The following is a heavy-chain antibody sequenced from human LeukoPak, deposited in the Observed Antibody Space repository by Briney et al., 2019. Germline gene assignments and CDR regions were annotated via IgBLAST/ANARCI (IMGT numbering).Heavy chain of an antibody. CDR3: ARVWELSFDY. J-gene: IGHJ4*02. CDR1: GFTVSTDH. CDR2: SYSGGTS. D-gene: IGHD1-26*01. Sequence: PGGSLRLSCAASGFTVSTDHMSWVRQAPGEGLEWVAVSYSGGTSQYAESVKGRFTISRDNSKNTLDLQMNSLRVEDTALYYCARVWELSFDYWGQGTLVTVSS. V-gene: IGHV3-53*01.